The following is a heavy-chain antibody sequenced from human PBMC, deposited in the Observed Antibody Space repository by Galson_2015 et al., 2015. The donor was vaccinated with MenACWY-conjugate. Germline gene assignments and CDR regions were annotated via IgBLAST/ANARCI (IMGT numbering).Heavy chain of an antibody. CDR1: GYNFITYW. Sequence: QSGAEVKKPGESLQISCKASGYNFITYWIGWVRQVPGKGLEWVGLISPIDSKTRYSPAFEGRVTISADNSITTAYLQWNSLQASVTAMYYCARHPPGGRGMDVWGQGTSVTVSS. V-gene: IGHV5-51*01. D-gene: IGHD3-10*01. J-gene: IGHJ6*02. CDR3: ARHPPGGRGMDV. CDR2: ISPIDSKT.